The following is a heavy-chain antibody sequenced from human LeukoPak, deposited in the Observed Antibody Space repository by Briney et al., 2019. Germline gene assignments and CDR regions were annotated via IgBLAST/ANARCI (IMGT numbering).Heavy chain of an antibody. CDR1: GGSISSYY. Sequence: PETLSLTCTVSGGSISSYYWSWIRQPPGKGLEWIGYIYYSGSTNYNPSLKSRVTISVDTSKNQFSLKLSSVTAADTAVYYCASTLASGSYWRGFDHWGQGTLVTVSS. D-gene: IGHD1-26*01. J-gene: IGHJ4*02. CDR2: IYYSGST. CDR3: ASTLASGSYWRGFDH. V-gene: IGHV4-59*01.